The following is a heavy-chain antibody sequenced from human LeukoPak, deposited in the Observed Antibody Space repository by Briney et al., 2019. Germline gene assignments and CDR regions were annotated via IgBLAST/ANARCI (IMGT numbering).Heavy chain of an antibody. J-gene: IGHJ6*03. D-gene: IGHD6-13*01. V-gene: IGHV3-7*01. CDR3: AKDRQQLVVNYYYYMDV. CDR2: INEDGGEK. Sequence: GGSLRLSCAASGFTFSNYCMSWVRQAPGKGLEWVANINEDGGEKYYVDSVKGRFSISRDNAKNSLYLQMNSLRAEDTAVYYCAKDRQQLVVNYYYYMDVWGKGTTVTVSS. CDR1: GFTFSNYC.